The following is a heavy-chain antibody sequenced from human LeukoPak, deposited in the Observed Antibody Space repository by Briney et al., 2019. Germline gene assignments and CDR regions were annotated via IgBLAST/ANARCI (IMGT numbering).Heavy chain of an antibody. CDR3: ARDGAAAGTDAFDI. D-gene: IGHD6-13*01. Sequence: SVKVSCKASGGTFSSYAISWVRQAPGQGHEWMGGIIPIFGTANYAQKFQGRVTITADKSTSTAYMELSSLRSEDTAVYYCARDGAAAGTDAFDIWGQGTMVTVSS. CDR2: IIPIFGTA. V-gene: IGHV1-69*06. J-gene: IGHJ3*02. CDR1: GGTFSSYA.